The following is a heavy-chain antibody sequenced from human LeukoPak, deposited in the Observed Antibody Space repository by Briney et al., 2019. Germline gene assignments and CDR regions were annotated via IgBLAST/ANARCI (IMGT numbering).Heavy chain of an antibody. CDR3: AREGHYYDFWSRYYNFDY. J-gene: IGHJ4*02. CDR1: GFTFSNYW. CDR2: IKQDGSEK. D-gene: IGHD3-3*01. Sequence: GGSLRLSCAASGFTFSNYWMSWVRQAPGKGLEWVANIKQDGSEKYYVESVKGRFTISRDNAKNSLYLQMNSLRVEDTAVYYCAREGHYYDFWSRYYNFDYWGQGTLVTVSS. V-gene: IGHV3-7*01.